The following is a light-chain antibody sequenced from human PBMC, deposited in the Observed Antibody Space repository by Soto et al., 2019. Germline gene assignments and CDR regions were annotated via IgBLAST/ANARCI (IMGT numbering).Light chain of an antibody. V-gene: IGKV1-39*01. CDR1: QSISNY. CDR3: QQTYSAPLT. J-gene: IGKJ4*01. CDR2: GAS. Sequence: DIQMTQSPFSLPASVGDRVNVTCRASQSISNYLNWYQHKPGRAPSLLIHGASSLQGGVTSRFRGSGSGTDFTRNISSLHPEDFTTYYCQQTYSAPLTFGGGTRVEF.